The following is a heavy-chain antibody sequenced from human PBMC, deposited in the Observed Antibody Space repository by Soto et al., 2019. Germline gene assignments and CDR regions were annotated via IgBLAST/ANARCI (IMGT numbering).Heavy chain of an antibody. D-gene: IGHD7-27*01. CDR1: GFTFSSYA. CDR2: ISGSGGST. V-gene: IGHV3-23*01. J-gene: IGHJ3*02. Sequence: GESLKISCAASGFTFSSYAMSWVRQAPGKGLEWVSAISGSGGSTYYADSVKGRFTISRDNSKNTPYLQMNSLRAEDTAVYYCAKQLGIGSSSDAFDIWGQGTMVTVSS. CDR3: AKQLGIGSSSDAFDI.